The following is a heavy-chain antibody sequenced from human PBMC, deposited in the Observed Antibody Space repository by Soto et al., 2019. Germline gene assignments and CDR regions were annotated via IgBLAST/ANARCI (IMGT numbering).Heavy chain of an antibody. CDR1: GFTFSSYA. J-gene: IGHJ4*02. CDR3: AIDHGYSSGWYGGVFDY. V-gene: IGHV3-23*01. CDR2: ISGSGGST. D-gene: IGHD6-19*01. Sequence: EVQLLESGGGLVQPGGSLRLSCAASGFTFSSYAMSWVRQAPGKGLEWVSAISGSGGSTYYADSVKGRFTISRDNSKNTLYLQMNSLRAEDTAVYYCAIDHGYSSGWYGGVFDYWGQGTLVTVSS.